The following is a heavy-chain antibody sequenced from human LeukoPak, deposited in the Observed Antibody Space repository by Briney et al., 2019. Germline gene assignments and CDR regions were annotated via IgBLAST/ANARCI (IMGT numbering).Heavy chain of an antibody. Sequence: SETLSFTCTVSGGSIRSYYWSWIRQPPGKGLEWIGYIYYSGSTNYNPSLKSRVTISVDTSKNQFSLKLSSVTAADTAVYYCARPGGSYSAGAFDIWGQGTMVTVSS. CDR1: GGSIRSYY. D-gene: IGHD1-26*01. CDR3: ARPGGSYSAGAFDI. CDR2: IYYSGST. V-gene: IGHV4-59*08. J-gene: IGHJ3*02.